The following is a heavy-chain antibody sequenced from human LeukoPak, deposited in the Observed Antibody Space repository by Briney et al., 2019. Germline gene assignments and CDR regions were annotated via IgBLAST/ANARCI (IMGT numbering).Heavy chain of an antibody. CDR3: ARGQHNYYYYYMDV. Sequence: SETLSLTCTVSGGSINNFYWSWIRQPPGRGLEWIGYISHSGSTNYNPSLESRVTISVDTSKNQFSLKLSSVTAADTAVYYCARGQHNYYYYYMDVWGKGTTVTVSS. V-gene: IGHV4-59*12. CDR1: GGSINNFY. CDR2: ISHSGST. J-gene: IGHJ6*03. D-gene: IGHD2-21*01.